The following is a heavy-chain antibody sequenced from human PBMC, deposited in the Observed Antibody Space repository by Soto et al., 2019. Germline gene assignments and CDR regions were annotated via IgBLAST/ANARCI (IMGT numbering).Heavy chain of an antibody. D-gene: IGHD2-2*01. J-gene: IGHJ4*02. CDR1: GFTFSSYS. CDR3: AKRKYCPSTTCFDC. CDR2: ISSSSSTI. Sequence: GGSLRLSCAASGFTFSSYSMNWVRQAPGKGLEWVSYISSSSSTIYYADSVKGRFTISRDNSKNTLYLQMSSLRAEDTAVYYCAKRKYCPSTTCFDCWGQGTLVTVSS. V-gene: IGHV3-48*01.